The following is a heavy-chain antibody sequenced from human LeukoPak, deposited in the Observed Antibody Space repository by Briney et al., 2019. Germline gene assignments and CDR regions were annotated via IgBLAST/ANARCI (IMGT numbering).Heavy chain of an antibody. V-gene: IGHV1-18*01. D-gene: IGHD3-9*01. J-gene: IGHJ6*02. CDR1: GYTFTSYG. CDR3: ARDLLYYDILTGYYGHYYYGMDV. CDR2: ISAYNGNT. Sequence: GASVKVSCKASGYTFTSYGISWVRQAPGQGLEWMGWISAYNGNTNYAQKLQGRVTMTTDTSTSTAYMELRSLRSDDTAVYYCARDLLYYDILTGYYGHYYYGMDVWGQGTTVTVSS.